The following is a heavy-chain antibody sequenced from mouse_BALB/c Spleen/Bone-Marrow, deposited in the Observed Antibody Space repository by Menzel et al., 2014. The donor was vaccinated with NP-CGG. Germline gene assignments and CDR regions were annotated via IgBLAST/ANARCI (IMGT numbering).Heavy chain of an antibody. CDR2: INPDSRTI. CDR1: GFYFSAYW. CDR3: ARLYDYGWFAY. V-gene: IGHV4-1*02. J-gene: IGHJ3*01. D-gene: IGHD2-4*01. Sequence: EVHLVESGGGLVQPGGSLKLSCAASGFYFSAYWMSWVRQAPGKGLEWIGEINPDSRTINYTPSLKDKFIISRDNAKNTLYLQMSKVRSEDTALYYCARLYDYGWFAYWGQGTLVTVSA.